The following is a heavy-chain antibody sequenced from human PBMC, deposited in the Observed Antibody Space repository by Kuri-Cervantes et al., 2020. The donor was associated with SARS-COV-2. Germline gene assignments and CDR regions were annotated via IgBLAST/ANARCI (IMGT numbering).Heavy chain of an antibody. J-gene: IGHJ4*02. CDR2: IYYSGST. CDR3: ARQSVVASDD. Sequence: TFSSYAMSWVRQAPGKGLEWIGSIYYSGSTYYNPSLKSRVTISVDTSKNQFSLKLSSVTAADTAVYYCARQSVVASDDWGQGTLVTVSS. D-gene: IGHD2-15*01. V-gene: IGHV4-39*01. CDR1: TFSSYA.